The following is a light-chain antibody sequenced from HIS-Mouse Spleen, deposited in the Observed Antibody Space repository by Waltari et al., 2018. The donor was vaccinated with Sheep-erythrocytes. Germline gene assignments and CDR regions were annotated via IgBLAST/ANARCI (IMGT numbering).Light chain of an antibody. J-gene: IGKJ4*01. CDR3: QQYNNWPPLT. Sequence: EIVMTQSPATLSVSPGERATLSCRASQSVSSNLAWYQQKPGQAPRLLIYGASTRATGIPARFSDSGSVTEITLTISSMQSEDFAVYYCQQYNNWPPLTFGGGTKVEIK. CDR2: GAS. V-gene: IGKV3-15*01. CDR1: QSVSSN.